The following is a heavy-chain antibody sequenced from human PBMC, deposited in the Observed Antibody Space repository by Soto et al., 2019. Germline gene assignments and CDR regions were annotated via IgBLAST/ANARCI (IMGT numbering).Heavy chain of an antibody. Sequence: PVEVSCEACGGSLGSYTISWAQQATGQRLEWMGRIIPILGIANYAQKFQGRVTITADKSTSTAYMELSSLRSEDTAVYYCARDSAIVWFGSTDAFDIWGQGTIVTVSS. J-gene: IGHJ3*02. CDR1: GGSLGSYT. V-gene: IGHV1-69*04. D-gene: IGHD3-10*01. CDR3: ARDSAIVWFGSTDAFDI. CDR2: IIPILGIA.